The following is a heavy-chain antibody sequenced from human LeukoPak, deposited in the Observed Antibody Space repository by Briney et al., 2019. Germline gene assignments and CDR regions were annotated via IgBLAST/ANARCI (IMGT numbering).Heavy chain of an antibody. J-gene: IGHJ4*02. CDR1: GLTLNNHT. CDR2: ISGDSATP. V-gene: IGHV3-23*01. D-gene: IGHD6-13*01. CDR3: AKVGSSTWYMYYFDY. Sequence: PGGSLRLSCAVSGLTLNNHTINWVRRAPGKGLEWVSTISGDSATPYFADSVKGRFTISRDTSKNTLYLQMNSMRVEDTAVYYCAKVGSSTWYMYYFDYWGQGALVTVSS.